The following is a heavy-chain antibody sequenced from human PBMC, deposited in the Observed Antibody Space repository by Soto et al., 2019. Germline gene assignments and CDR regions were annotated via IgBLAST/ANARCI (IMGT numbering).Heavy chain of an antibody. CDR1: GGSINSGTYY. CDR3: VRHSTSSYWYFGL. V-gene: IGHV4-30-4*01. CDR2: ISYSGST. Sequence: QVHLRESDPGLVKPSQTLSLTCTVSGGSINSGTYYWSWIRQPPGKGLEWIGYISYSGSTYYNPSLKSRVSISADTSKNQFSLKLSSVTATDTAVYFCVRHSTSSYWYFGLWGRGTLVTVSS. D-gene: IGHD2-2*01. J-gene: IGHJ2*01.